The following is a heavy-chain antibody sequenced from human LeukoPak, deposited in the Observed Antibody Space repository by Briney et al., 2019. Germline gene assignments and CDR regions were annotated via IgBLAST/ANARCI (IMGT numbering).Heavy chain of an antibody. CDR2: ISGSGGST. Sequence: GGSLRLSCAASGFTFSSYAMSWVRQAPGKGLEWVSAISGSGGSTYYADSVKGRFTISRDNSKNTLYLQMNSLRAEDTAVYYCAVQQWLVPKADIGYWGQGTLVTVSS. CDR3: AVQQWLVPKADIGY. J-gene: IGHJ4*02. D-gene: IGHD6-19*01. V-gene: IGHV3-23*01. CDR1: GFTFSSYA.